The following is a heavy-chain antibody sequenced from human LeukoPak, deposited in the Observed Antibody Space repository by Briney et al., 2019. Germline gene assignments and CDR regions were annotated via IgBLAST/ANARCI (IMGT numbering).Heavy chain of an antibody. J-gene: IGHJ4*02. V-gene: IGHV1-46*02. D-gene: IGHD2-8*01. CDR2: INPSGGST. Sequence: ASVKVSCKASGDNYNSYNFHWVRQAPGQGLEWMGVINPSGGSTTYAQKFQGTLTMTRDTSTRLVYMELSSLTSGDTAVYYCASQWGREPYFDDWGQGTLVTVSP. CDR3: ASQWGREPYFDD. CDR1: GDNYNSYN.